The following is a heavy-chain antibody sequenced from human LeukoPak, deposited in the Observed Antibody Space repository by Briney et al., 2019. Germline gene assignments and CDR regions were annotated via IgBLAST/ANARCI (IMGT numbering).Heavy chain of an antibody. Sequence: GGSLRLSCAASGFTFSTYGTHWVRRAPGKGLERVANINKHGGEEYYMESVKGRFTISRDNAKNSLYLQMNSLTVEDTAVYYCARDMGWQQSDLWGQGTLVTVSS. J-gene: IGHJ4*02. V-gene: IGHV3-7*01. D-gene: IGHD5-24*01. CDR3: ARDMGWQQSDL. CDR2: INKHGGEE. CDR1: GFTFSTYG.